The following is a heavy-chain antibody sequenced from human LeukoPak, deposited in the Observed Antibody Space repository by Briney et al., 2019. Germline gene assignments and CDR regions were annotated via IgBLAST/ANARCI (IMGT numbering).Heavy chain of an antibody. Sequence: SETLSLTCAVYGGSFSGYYWSWLRQPPGKGLEGIGEINHSGSTNYNPSLKSRVTISVDTSKNQFSLKLSSVTAADTAVYYCARRGRWLQSPWFDYWGQGTLVTVSS. J-gene: IGHJ4*02. V-gene: IGHV4-34*01. CDR3: ARRGRWLQSPWFDY. CDR1: GGSFSGYY. D-gene: IGHD5-24*01. CDR2: INHSGST.